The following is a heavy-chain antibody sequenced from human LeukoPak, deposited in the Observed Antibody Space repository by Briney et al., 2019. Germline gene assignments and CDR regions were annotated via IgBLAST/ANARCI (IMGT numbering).Heavy chain of an antibody. CDR3: ARDRDCGGDCPIKRNYYYYMDV. Sequence: PSETLSLTCTVSGGSISSGSYYWSWIRQPAGKGLEWIGRIYTSGSTNYNPSLKSRVTISVDTSKNQFSLKLSSVTAADTAVYYCARDRDCGGDCPIKRNYYYYMDVWGKGTTVTVSS. D-gene: IGHD2-21*01. V-gene: IGHV4-61*02. CDR2: IYTSGST. J-gene: IGHJ6*03. CDR1: GGSISSGSYY.